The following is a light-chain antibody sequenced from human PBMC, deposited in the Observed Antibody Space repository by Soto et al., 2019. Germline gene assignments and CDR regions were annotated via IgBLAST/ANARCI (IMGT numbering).Light chain of an antibody. CDR2: SVS. J-gene: IGKJ5*01. V-gene: IGKV1-39*01. CDR3: QQGYSSSIT. CDR1: QSIGKH. Sequence: DIKMKQSPSFLSASVGDSVTIPCRASQSIGKHLNWYQQKPGKAPKFLIYSVSSLQSGVPSRFSGSGSGTDFTLTINRLQPEDFSTDYCQQGYSSSITFGQGTRLEIK.